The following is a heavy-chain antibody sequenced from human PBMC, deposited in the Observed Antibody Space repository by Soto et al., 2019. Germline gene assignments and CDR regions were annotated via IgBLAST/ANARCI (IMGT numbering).Heavy chain of an antibody. CDR2: IYYSGST. J-gene: IGHJ4*02. V-gene: IGHV4-39*01. CDR3: AGFVVPASRNSDFDY. Sequence: SETLSLTCTVSGISVSTSDYYWVWVRHPPGKGLDWIGNIYYSGSTFYNPSLRSRVTISVDTSKNQFSLKLNSVTAADTAVYFCAGFVVPASRNSDFDYWGQGTLVTVSS. CDR1: GISVSTSDYY. D-gene: IGHD2-15*01.